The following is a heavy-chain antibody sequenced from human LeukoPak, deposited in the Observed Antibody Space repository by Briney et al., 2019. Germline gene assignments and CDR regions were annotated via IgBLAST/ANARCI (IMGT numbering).Heavy chain of an antibody. D-gene: IGHD3-22*01. CDR2: IYASGGT. CDR3: ARSYDISGYYYNFDY. CDR1: GASISKYY. V-gene: IGHV4-4*07. J-gene: IGHJ4*02. Sequence: SETLSLTCSVSGASISKYYWSWIRQPAGKGLDWIGRIYASGGTNYNPSLESRVTMSVDTSKSQFSLKLSSVTAADTAVYYCARSYDISGYYYNFDYWGQGTLVTVSS.